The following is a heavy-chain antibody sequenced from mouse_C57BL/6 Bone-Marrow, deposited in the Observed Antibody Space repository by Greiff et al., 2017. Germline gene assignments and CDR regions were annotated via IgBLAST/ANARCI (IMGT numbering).Heavy chain of an antibody. CDR1: GYTFTSYW. CDR2: IDPSDSYT. D-gene: IGHD2-3*01. V-gene: IGHV1-69*01. J-gene: IGHJ2*01. Sequence: QVQLQQPGAELVMPGASVKLSCKASGYTFTSYWMHWVKQRPGQGLEWIGEIDPSDSYTNYNQKFKGKSTLTVDKSSSTAYMQLSSLTSEDSAVYYCARGRWLLPYFDYWGQGTTLTVSS. CDR3: ARGRWLLPYFDY.